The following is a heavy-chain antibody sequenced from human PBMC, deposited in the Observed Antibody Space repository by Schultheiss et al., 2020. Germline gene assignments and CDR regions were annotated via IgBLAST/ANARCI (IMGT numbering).Heavy chain of an antibody. D-gene: IGHD3-10*01. CDR3: AKDRDQYGTGDPFDY. CDR2: ISGSGGST. Sequence: GGSLRLSCAASGFTFGSYWMTWVRQAPGKGLEWVSAISGSGGSTYYADSVKGRFTISRDNSKNTLYLQMNSLRAEDTAVYYCAKDRDQYGTGDPFDYWGQGTLVTVSS. J-gene: IGHJ4*02. V-gene: IGHV3-23*01. CDR1: GFTFGSYW.